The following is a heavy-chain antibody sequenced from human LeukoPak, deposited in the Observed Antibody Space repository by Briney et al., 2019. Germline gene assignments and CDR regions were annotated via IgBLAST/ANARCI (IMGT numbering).Heavy chain of an antibody. CDR1: GGSITNNAYY. J-gene: IGHJ6*03. CDR3: ARNETTGLQRTPYYHSYVDV. V-gene: IGHV4-39*01. D-gene: IGHD4-11*01. CDR2: IHYSGST. Sequence: SETLSLTCTVSGGSITNNAYYCAWIRQPPGKGLEWIGSIHYSGSTHYNPSLKSRLTISVDTSKNQFSLKLSSVTAADTAVYYCARNETTGLQRTPYYHSYVDVWGKGTTVTVSS.